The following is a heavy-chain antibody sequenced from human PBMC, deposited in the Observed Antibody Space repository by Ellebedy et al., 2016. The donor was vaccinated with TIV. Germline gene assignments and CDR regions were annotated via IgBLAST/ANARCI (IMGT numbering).Heavy chain of an antibody. Sequence: GESLKISCKGSGYSFTSYWIGWVRQMPGKGLEWMGIIYPGDSDTRYSPSFQGQVTISADKSISTAYLQWSSLKASDTAMYYCARLGGYDSSGPIAFDIWGQGTMVTVSS. CDR1: GYSFTSYW. V-gene: IGHV5-51*01. CDR2: IYPGDSDT. CDR3: ARLGGYDSSGPIAFDI. D-gene: IGHD3-22*01. J-gene: IGHJ3*02.